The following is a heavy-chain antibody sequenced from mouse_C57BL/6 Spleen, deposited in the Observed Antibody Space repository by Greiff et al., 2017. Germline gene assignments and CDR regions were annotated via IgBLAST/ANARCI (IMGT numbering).Heavy chain of an antibody. D-gene: IGHD3-2*02. Sequence: QVHVKQPGTELVKPGASVKLSCKASGYTFTSYWMHWVKQRPGQGLEWIGNINPSNGGTNYNEKFKSKATLTVDKSSSTAYMQLSSLTSEDSAVYYCARRGAAQAGFAYWGQGTLVTVSA. V-gene: IGHV1-53*01. J-gene: IGHJ3*01. CDR1: GYTFTSYW. CDR3: ARRGAAQAGFAY. CDR2: INPSNGGT.